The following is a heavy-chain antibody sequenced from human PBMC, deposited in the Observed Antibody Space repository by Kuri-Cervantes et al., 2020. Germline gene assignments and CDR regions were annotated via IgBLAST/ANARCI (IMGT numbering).Heavy chain of an antibody. CDR3: ARAVMELEPLDY. Sequence: GESLKISCAASGSTVSSNYMSWVRQAPGKGLEWVSVIYSCGSTYYADTVKGRFTITRDNSKNTLYLQMNSLRAEDTAVYYCARAVMELEPLDYWGQGTLVTVSS. J-gene: IGHJ4*02. CDR1: GSTVSSNY. CDR2: IYSCGST. V-gene: IGHV3-66*03. D-gene: IGHD1-26*01.